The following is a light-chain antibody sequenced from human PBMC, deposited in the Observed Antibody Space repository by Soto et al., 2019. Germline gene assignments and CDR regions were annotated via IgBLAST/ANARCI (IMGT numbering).Light chain of an antibody. CDR1: QNVSSN. J-gene: IGKJ2*01. CDR3: QQYNNWPYT. Sequence: EIVMTQSPATLSVSPGGSATLSCRASQNVSSNFAWYRQKPGQPPPLLIYRASTRATGIPARFSGSGSGTEFTLTISSLQSEDFAVYYCQQYNNWPYTFGQGTKLEIK. V-gene: IGKV3-15*01. CDR2: RAS.